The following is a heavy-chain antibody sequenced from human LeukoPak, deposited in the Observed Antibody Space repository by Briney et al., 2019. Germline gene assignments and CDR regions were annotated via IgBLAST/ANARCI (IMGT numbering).Heavy chain of an antibody. D-gene: IGHD6-13*01. CDR2: ISISSNSI. J-gene: IGHJ6*03. CDR3: ARAAIAAARIYYYMDV. CDR1: VFIFSSYN. Sequence: GGSLRLSCAASVFIFSSYNMNWVREAPGKGLEWVSYISISSNSIYYADSVKGRFTISRDNAENSLYLQMNSLRAEDTAVYYCARAAIAAARIYYYMDVWGKGTTVTVSS. V-gene: IGHV3-48*04.